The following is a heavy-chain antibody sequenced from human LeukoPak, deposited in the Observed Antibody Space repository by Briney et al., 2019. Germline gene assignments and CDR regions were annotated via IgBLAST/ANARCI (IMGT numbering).Heavy chain of an antibody. CDR2: IYYSGSA. D-gene: IGHD5-18*01. CDR1: GGSISSSSYY. J-gene: IGHJ4*02. Sequence: SETLPLTCTVSGGSISSSSYYWGWIRLPPGTGLEWIGSIYYSGSAYYNTSLKSRVTISVDTSKNQFSLRLSSVTAADTAIYYCARLRRNTYGDYDYWGQGTLVIVSS. CDR3: ARLRRNTYGDYDY. V-gene: IGHV4-39*07.